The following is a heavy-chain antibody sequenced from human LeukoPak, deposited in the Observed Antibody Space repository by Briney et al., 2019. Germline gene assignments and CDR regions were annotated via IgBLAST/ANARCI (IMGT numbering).Heavy chain of an antibody. CDR1: AYTFTGYY. D-gene: IGHD3-22*01. CDR3: ARLLDYYDSSGYSHPGDY. Sequence: ASVTVSRTCSAYTFTGYYMHWVRQAPGQGNEWVGGICAYNGNTNYAQKLQVRVTMTTDTSTSTAYMELRSLRSDDTAVYYCARLLDYYDSSGYSHPGDYWGQGTLVTVSS. V-gene: IGHV1-18*04. J-gene: IGHJ4*02. CDR2: ICAYNGNT.